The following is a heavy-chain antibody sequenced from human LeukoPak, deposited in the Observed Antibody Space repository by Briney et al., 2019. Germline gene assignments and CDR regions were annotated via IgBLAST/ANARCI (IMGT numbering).Heavy chain of an antibody. CDR2: INHSGST. J-gene: IGHJ4*02. CDR1: GFTFSNYW. V-gene: IGHV4-34*01. D-gene: IGHD2-15*01. Sequence: PGGSLRLSCAASGFTFSNYWMSWVRQPPGKGLEWIGEINHSGSTNYNPSLKSRVTISVDTSKNQFSLKLSSVTAADTAVYYCARGGGRTNYYFDYWGQGALVTVSS. CDR3: ARGGGRTNYYFDY.